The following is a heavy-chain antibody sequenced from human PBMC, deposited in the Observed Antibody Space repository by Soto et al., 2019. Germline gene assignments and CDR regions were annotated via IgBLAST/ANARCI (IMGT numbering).Heavy chain of an antibody. CDR1: GFSVSTSGVG. V-gene: IGHV2-5*02. J-gene: IGHJ5*02. Sequence: QITLKESGPTLVKPTQTLTLTCTFSGFSVSTSGVGVGWIRQPPGKALEWLALIYWDDDKRYSPSLKSRLTITKDTSKNQVVLTMTNMDPVDTATYYCAYGDYVGNWFDPWCQGTLVTVSS. D-gene: IGHD4-17*01. CDR2: IYWDDDK. CDR3: AYGDYVGNWFDP.